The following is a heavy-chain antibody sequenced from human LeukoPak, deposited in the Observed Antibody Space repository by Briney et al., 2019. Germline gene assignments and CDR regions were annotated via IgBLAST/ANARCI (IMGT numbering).Heavy chain of an antibody. J-gene: IGHJ4*02. Sequence: GASVKVSCKASGGTFSSYAISWVRQAPGQGLEWMGGIIPIFGTASYAQKFQGRVTMTRDMSTSTVYMELSSLRSEDTAVYYCARIMVYAIGGDYWGQGTPVTVSS. CDR2: IIPIFGTA. V-gene: IGHV1-69*05. CDR1: GGTFSSYA. CDR3: ARIMVYAIGGDY. D-gene: IGHD2-8*01.